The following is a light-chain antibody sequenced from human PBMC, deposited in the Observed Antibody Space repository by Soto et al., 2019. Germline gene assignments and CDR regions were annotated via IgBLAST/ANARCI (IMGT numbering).Light chain of an antibody. Sequence: IVLTQSPGTLSLSPGETATLSCRASESLSPHSIAWYQQKPGQAPRLLIYGASTRATGIPARFSGSGSGTEFTLTISSLQSEDFAVYYCQQYDKWPPSNTFGQGNKLEIK. J-gene: IGKJ2*01. CDR2: GAS. CDR3: QQYDKWPPSNT. V-gene: IGKV3-15*01. CDR1: ESLSPH.